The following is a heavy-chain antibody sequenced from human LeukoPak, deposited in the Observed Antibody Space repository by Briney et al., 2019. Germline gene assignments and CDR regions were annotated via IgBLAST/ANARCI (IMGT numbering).Heavy chain of an antibody. CDR1: GGSISSYY. D-gene: IGHD4-23*01. CDR2: IYYSGST. CDR3: ARGYGGNSLFDY. Sequence: SETLSLTCTVSGGSISSYYWCWIRQPPGKGLEWIGYIYYSGSTNYNPSLKSRTTISVDTSKNQFSLELSSVTAADTAVYYCARGYGGNSLFDYWGQGTLVTVSS. J-gene: IGHJ4*02. V-gene: IGHV4-59*01.